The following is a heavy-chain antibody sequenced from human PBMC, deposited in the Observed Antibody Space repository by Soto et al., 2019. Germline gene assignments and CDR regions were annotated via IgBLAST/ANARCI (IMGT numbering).Heavy chain of an antibody. CDR3: ARGFQIFGLVKKIDP. J-gene: IGHJ5*02. CDR2: ISPSSGNT. V-gene: IGHV1-8*01. CDR1: GYTFTNYE. Sequence: QVQLVQSGAEVKKPGASVTVSCQASGYTFTNYEINWVRQAPGQGLEWLGWISPSSGNTGYPQKFQGRLCMTRNNSMNTAYMELSSLTSDDTAVYYCARGFQIFGLVKKIDPWGQGTLVIVSS. D-gene: IGHD3-3*01.